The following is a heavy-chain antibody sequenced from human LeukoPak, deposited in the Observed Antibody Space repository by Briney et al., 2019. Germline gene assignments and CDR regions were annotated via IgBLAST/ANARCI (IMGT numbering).Heavy chain of an antibody. V-gene: IGHV4-61*05. J-gene: IGHJ4*02. CDR2: IYYSGST. D-gene: IGHD3-22*01. Sequence: TSETLSLTCTVSGGSISSSSYYWGWIRQPPGKGLEWIGYIYYSGSTNYNPSLKSRVTISVDKSKNQFSLKLSSVTAADTAVYYCAREGSGYLFDYWGQGTLVTVSS. CDR3: AREGSGYLFDY. CDR1: GGSISSSSYY.